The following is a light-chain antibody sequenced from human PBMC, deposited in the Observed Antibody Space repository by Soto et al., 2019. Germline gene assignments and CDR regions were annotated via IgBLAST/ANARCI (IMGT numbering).Light chain of an antibody. Sequence: QSVLTQPPSVSAAPGQKVTISCSGSSSNIEINPVSWYRHLPGTVPKLLIHNDDKRPSGIPDRFSGSKSGTSATLGITGLQTGDEADYYCGTWDASLSAGVFGGGTQLTVL. CDR1: SSNIEINP. CDR3: GTWDASLSAGV. CDR2: NDD. J-gene: IGLJ2*01. V-gene: IGLV1-51*01.